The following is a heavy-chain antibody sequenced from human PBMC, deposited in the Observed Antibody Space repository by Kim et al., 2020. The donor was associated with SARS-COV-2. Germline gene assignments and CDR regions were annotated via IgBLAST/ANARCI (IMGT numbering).Heavy chain of an antibody. CDR3: ARDWGSSSSIHNWFDP. CDR1: GGSISSYY. V-gene: IGHV4-4*07. J-gene: IGHJ5*02. Sequence: SETLSLTCTVSGGSISSYYWSWIRQPAGKGLEWIGRIYTSGSTNYNPSLKSRVTMSVDTSKNQFSLKLSSVTAADTAVYYCARDWGSSSSIHNWFDPWGQGTLVTVSS. D-gene: IGHD6-6*01. CDR2: IYTSGST.